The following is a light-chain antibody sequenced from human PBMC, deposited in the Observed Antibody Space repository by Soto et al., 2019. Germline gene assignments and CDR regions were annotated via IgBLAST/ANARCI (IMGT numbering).Light chain of an antibody. CDR1: QSISSW. V-gene: IGKV1-5*01. CDR2: DAS. CDR3: QQYNSIGT. J-gene: IGKJ1*01. Sequence: DIQMTQSPSTLSASVGDRVTITCRASQSISSWLAWYLQKPGKAPKLLIYDASSLESGVPSRFIGLGSGTGFTLTISSLQPYDFATYYCQQYNSIGTFGQGTKVEIK.